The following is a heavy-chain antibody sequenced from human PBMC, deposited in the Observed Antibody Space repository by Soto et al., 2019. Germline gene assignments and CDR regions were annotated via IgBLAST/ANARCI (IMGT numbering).Heavy chain of an antibody. CDR1: GFTFSSNS. J-gene: IGHJ5*02. V-gene: IGHV3-48*02. CDR3: ARVIWSGHLTSDL. D-gene: IGHD3-3*01. Sequence: EVQVVESGGGLVQPGGSLRLSCAASGFTFSSNSMNWVRQAPGKGLEWISYISSSSSTIYADSVKGRFTISRDNAKNPLYLQMNSLRDEETAVYYCARVIWSGHLTSDLWGQGTLVTVSS. CDR2: ISSSSSTI.